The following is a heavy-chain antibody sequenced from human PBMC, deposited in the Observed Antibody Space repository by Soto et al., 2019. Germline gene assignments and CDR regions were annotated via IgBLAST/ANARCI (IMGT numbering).Heavy chain of an antibody. Sequence: RRSLRLSCETSGFSFSVYGMHWVRQAPGKGLEWVAVIWYDASKQFYAASVEGRFTISRDNSKAILYLQMNSLRAEDTAVYYCAAWAEGATAVHRGKGTLVTVSS. CDR1: GFSFSVYG. J-gene: IGHJ4*02. CDR3: AAWAEGATAVH. CDR2: IWYDASKQ. V-gene: IGHV3-33*01. D-gene: IGHD2-15*01.